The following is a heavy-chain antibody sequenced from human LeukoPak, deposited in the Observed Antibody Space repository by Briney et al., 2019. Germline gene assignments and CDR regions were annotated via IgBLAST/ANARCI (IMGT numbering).Heavy chain of an antibody. D-gene: IGHD5-12*01. CDR3: ARPDSGYDWGVY. J-gene: IGHJ4*02. V-gene: IGHV3-23*01. CDR2: ISGSGGST. CDR1: GFTFSSYA. Sequence: PGGSLRLSCAASGFTFSSYAMSWVRQAPGKGLEWVSAISGSGGSTYYADSVEGRFTISRDNSKNTLYLQMNSLRAEDTAVYYCARPDSGYDWGVYWGQGTLVTVSS.